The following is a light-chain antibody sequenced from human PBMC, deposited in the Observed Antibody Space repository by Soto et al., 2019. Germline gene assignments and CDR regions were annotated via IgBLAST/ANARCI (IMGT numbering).Light chain of an antibody. V-gene: IGKV1-5*03. Sequence: DIQMTQSPSTLSASVGDRVTITCRPSQSISNLLAWYQQKPGRAPTLLIYKASTLESGVPSRFSGSGSGTEFTLTISSLQPDDFATYYCQQYNSYPLTFGQGTRLDIK. CDR3: QQYNSYPLT. CDR1: QSISNL. J-gene: IGKJ5*01. CDR2: KAS.